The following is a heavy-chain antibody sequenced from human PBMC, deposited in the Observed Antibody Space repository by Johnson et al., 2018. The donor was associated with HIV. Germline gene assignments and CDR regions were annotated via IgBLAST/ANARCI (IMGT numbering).Heavy chain of an antibody. CDR1: GFTFSSYS. Sequence: VQLVESGGGVVQPGRSLRLSCAASGFTFSSYSVHWVRQAPGKGLEWVAVISFDGYNKYYADSVKGRFTISRDNSKNTLYLQMNTLRAEDTAVYYCGGVGRTGSAFDIWGQGTMVTVSS. CDR3: GGVGRTGSAFDI. D-gene: IGHD2-15*01. CDR2: ISFDGYNK. J-gene: IGHJ3*02. V-gene: IGHV3-30*03.